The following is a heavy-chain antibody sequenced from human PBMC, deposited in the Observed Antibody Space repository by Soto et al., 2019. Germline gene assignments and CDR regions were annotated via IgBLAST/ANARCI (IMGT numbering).Heavy chain of an antibody. CDR1: GFSLRTSGLC. CDR3: DQIPRADSISAFDY. V-gene: IGHV2-70*01. Sequence: SGPTLVNPTQTLTLTCTFSGFSLRTSGLCVSWIRQPPGKALEWLALMDWDDDKYYSTSLKTRHTISKNTSKNQVVLTMTNMDPVNTATNYGDQIPRADSISAFDYWGQGTLVTVSS. D-gene: IGHD6-6*01. J-gene: IGHJ4*02. CDR2: MDWDDDK.